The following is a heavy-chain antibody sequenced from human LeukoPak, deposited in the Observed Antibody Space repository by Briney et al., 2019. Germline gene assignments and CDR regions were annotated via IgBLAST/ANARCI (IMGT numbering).Heavy chain of an antibody. Sequence: ASVKVSCKASGYTFTSYGIIWVRQAPGQGLEWMGWISAYNGNTNYAQKVQGRVTMTTDTSTSTAYMELRSLRSDDTAVYYCARDARYFDWLSPAPAFDYWGQGTLVTVSS. CDR1: GYTFTSYG. D-gene: IGHD3-9*01. V-gene: IGHV1-18*01. CDR2: ISAYNGNT. CDR3: ARDARYFDWLSPAPAFDY. J-gene: IGHJ4*02.